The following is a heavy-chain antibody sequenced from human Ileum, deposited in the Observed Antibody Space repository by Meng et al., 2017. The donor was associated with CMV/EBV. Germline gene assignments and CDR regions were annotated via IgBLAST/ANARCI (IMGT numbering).Heavy chain of an antibody. CDR3: ARGVSHYYHYYGMDV. J-gene: IGHJ6*02. D-gene: IGHD2-8*01. CDR2: IYYSGST. CDR1: GGSISSSSYY. V-gene: IGHV4-39*07. Sequence: SETLSLTCTVSGGSISSSSYYWGWIRQPPGKGLEWIGSIYYSGSTYYNPSLKSRVTISVDTSKNQFSLKLSSVTAADTAVYYCARGVSHYYHYYGMDVWGQGTTVTVSS.